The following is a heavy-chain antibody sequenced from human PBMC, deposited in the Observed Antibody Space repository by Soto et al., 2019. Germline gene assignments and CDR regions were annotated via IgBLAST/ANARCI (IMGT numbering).Heavy chain of an antibody. J-gene: IGHJ6*02. CDR1: GGTFSSYD. Sequence: ASVKVSCKASGGTFSSYDISWVRQAPGQGLEWMGGVIPVFGTTNYAQKFQGRVTITADESTSTAYMELSSLRSEDTAVYYCARAIPQTDLSYGMDVWGQGTTVTVSS. CDR2: VIPVFGTT. CDR3: ARAIPQTDLSYGMDV. V-gene: IGHV1-69*13.